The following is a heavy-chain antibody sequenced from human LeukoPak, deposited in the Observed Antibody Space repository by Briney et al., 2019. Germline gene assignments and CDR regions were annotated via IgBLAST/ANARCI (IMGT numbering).Heavy chain of an antibody. Sequence: SETLSLTCAVHGGSFSGYYWSWIRQPPGKGLEWIGEINHSGSTNYNPSLKSRVTISVDTSKNQFSLKLSSVTAADTAMYYCARRLLGYCSGGSCYSGYFQHWGQGTLVTVSS. CDR1: GGSFSGYY. J-gene: IGHJ1*01. CDR3: ARRLLGYCSGGSCYSGYFQH. D-gene: IGHD2-15*01. V-gene: IGHV4-34*01. CDR2: INHSGST.